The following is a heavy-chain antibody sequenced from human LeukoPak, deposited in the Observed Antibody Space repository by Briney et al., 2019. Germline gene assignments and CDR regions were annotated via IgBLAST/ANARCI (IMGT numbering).Heavy chain of an antibody. J-gene: IGHJ4*02. CDR3: ARDPHSGSRMYGAFYFDY. CDR2: ITSGGGTTI. V-gene: IGHV3-48*03. CDR1: GFTFSTYE. Sequence: PGGSLRLSCAASGFTFSTYEMNWVRQAPWKELEWVSYITSGGGTTIYYADSVKGRFTISRDNAKNSLYLQMNSLRDEDTAVYYCARDPHSGSRMYGAFYFDYWGQGTLVTVSS. D-gene: IGHD1-26*01.